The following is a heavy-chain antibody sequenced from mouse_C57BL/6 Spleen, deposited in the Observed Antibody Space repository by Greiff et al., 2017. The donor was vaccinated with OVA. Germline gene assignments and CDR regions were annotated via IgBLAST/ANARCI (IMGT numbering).Heavy chain of an antibody. V-gene: IGHV1-15*01. CDR2: IDPETGGT. Sequence: VHLVESGAELVRPGASVTLSCKASGYTFTDYEMHWVKQTPVHGLEWIGAIDPETGGTAYNQKFKGKAILTADKSSSTAYMELRSLTSEDSAVYYCTRSLYYDYDDYFDYWGQGTTLTVSS. CDR3: TRSLYYDYDDYFDY. D-gene: IGHD2-4*01. CDR1: GYTFTDYE. J-gene: IGHJ2*01.